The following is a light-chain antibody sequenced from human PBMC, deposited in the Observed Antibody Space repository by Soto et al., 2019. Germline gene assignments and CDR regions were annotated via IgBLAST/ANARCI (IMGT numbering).Light chain of an antibody. J-gene: IGKJ1*01. CDR3: QQYGHSPRT. Sequence: EIVLTQSPGTLSLSPGERATLSCRASQSVSSTYLAWYQQKPGQAPRLLISGASNRATGIPDRFSGSGSGTDFTLTISRLEPEDFAVDYCQQYGHSPRTFGQGTTVEVK. CDR1: QSVSSTY. CDR2: GAS. V-gene: IGKV3-20*01.